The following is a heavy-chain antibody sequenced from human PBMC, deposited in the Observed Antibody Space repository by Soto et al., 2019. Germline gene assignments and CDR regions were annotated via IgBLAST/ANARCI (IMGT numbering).Heavy chain of an antibody. V-gene: IGHV3-30-3*01. CDR1: GFTFTNYA. D-gene: IGHD2-15*01. J-gene: IGHJ4*02. CDR3: ARDGITVVLVAATIYFDY. Sequence: QVQLVESGGGVVQPGRSLRLSCAASGFTFTNYAMYWDRQAPGKGLEWVAVISFDGSNKYYADSVKGRFTISRDNSKNTLYLQMNSLRAEDTAVYYCARDGITVVLVAATIYFDYWGQGTLVTVSS. CDR2: ISFDGSNK.